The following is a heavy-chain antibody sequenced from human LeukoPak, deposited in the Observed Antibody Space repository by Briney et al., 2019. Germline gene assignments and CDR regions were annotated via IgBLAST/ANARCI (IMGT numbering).Heavy chain of an antibody. CDR3: AKDRGGGYSGYVTGMDV. J-gene: IGHJ6*02. CDR1: GFTIDDYA. CDR2: ISWNSGSI. V-gene: IGHV3-9*01. Sequence: GGSLRLSCAASGFTIDDYAMHWVRQAPGKGLEWVSGISWNSGSIGYADSVKGRFTISRDNAKNSLYLQMNSLRAEDTALYYCAKDRGGGYSGYVTGMDVWGQGTTVTVSS. D-gene: IGHD5-12*01.